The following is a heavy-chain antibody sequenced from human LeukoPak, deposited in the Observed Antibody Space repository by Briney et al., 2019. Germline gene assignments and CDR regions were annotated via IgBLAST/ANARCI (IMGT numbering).Heavy chain of an antibody. Sequence: SETLSLTCTVSGGSISSYYWSWIRQPPGKGLEWIGYIYYSGSTNYNPSLKSRVTISVDTSKNQFSLKLSSVTAADTAVYYCARDDGYNSYYFDYWGQGTLVTVSS. CDR1: GGSISSYY. D-gene: IGHD5-24*01. CDR2: IYYSGST. CDR3: ARDDGYNSYYFDY. J-gene: IGHJ4*02. V-gene: IGHV4-59*12.